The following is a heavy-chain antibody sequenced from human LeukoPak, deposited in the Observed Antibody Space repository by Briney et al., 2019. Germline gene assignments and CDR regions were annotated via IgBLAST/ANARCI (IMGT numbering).Heavy chain of an antibody. J-gene: IGHJ4*02. CDR2: FDPEDGET. CDR1: GYTLTELS. V-gene: IGHV1-24*01. CDR3: ASSYYDSSGYYCRY. Sequence: ASVKVSCKVSGYTLTELSMHWVRQAPGKGLEWMGGFDPEDGETIYAQKFQGRVTITRDTSASTAYMELSSLRSEDTAVYYCASSYYDSSGYYCRYWGQGTLVTVSS. D-gene: IGHD3-22*01.